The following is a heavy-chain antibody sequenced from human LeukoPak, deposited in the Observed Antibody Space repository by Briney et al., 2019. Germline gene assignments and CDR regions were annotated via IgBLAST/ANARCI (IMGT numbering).Heavy chain of an antibody. CDR2: ISDIGSI. D-gene: IGHD2-8*02. Sequence: SETLSLTCTVCGGSISSYYWSWIRQPPGKGLEWIAYISDIGSINYNSSLKSRVTISLDTSKNQFSLKLSSVTAADTAVYYCAGHHPRNTVDFWGQGTLVTVSS. J-gene: IGHJ4*02. CDR3: AGHHPRNTVDF. V-gene: IGHV4-59*08. CDR1: GGSISSYY.